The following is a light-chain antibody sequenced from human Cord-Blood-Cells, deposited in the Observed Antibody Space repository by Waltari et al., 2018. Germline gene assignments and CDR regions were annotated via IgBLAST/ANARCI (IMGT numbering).Light chain of an antibody. J-gene: IGKJ2*01. Sequence: DIQMPHAPSSLSAAVGDRGTITCRASQSISSYLNWYQQKPGKAPKLLIYAASSLQSGVPSRFSGSGSGTDFTLTISSLQPEYFATSYSQQSYSTNRNFGKGTKLEIK. V-gene: IGKV1-39*01. CDR3: QQSYSTNRN. CDR2: AAS. CDR1: QSISSY.